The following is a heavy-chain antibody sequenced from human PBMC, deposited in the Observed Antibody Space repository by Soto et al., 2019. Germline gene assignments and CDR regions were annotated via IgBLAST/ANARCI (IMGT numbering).Heavy chain of an antibody. V-gene: IGHV1-3*04. J-gene: IGHJ4*02. Sequence: QVQLVQSGAEVKKPGASVKVSCKASGYTFTNYAIHWVRQAPGQRLEWMGWINTDNDNTKYSQKFHGKVTITRDTSASTAYMELSSLRSEDTAVYSCARETYSYCGGDCYSYYFDYWGQGTLVTVSS. CDR2: INTDNDNT. CDR3: ARETYSYCGGDCYSYYFDY. CDR1: GYTFTNYA. D-gene: IGHD2-21*02.